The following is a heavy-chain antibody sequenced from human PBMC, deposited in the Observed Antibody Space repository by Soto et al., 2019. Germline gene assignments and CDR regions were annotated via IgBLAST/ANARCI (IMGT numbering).Heavy chain of an antibody. J-gene: IGHJ2*01. D-gene: IGHD6-19*01. CDR3: ARGSSGWYRYFDL. Sequence: QVQLQESGPGLVKPSETLSLTCTVSGGSISSYYWSWIRQTPAKGLEWIAYIYYSGSTNYNPSLMSRVTISVDTSKYQFSLELSSVTAADPAVYYCARGSSGWYRYFDLWGRGTLVTVSS. CDR1: GGSISSYY. V-gene: IGHV4-59*01. CDR2: IYYSGST.